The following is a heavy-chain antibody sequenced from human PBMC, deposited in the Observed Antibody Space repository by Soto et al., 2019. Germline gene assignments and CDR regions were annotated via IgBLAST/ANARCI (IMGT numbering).Heavy chain of an antibody. CDR2: INAGNGNT. CDR3: ARGLGLYYFDY. CDR1: GYTFTSYA. D-gene: IGHD1-26*01. V-gene: IGHV1-3*01. J-gene: IGHJ4*02. Sequence: QVQLVQSGAEVKKPGASVKVSCKASGYTFTSYAMHWVRQAPGQRLEWMGWINAGNGNTKYLQKFQGRVTITRDTSASTAYMELSSLRSEDTAVYYCARGLGLYYFDYWGQGTLVTASS.